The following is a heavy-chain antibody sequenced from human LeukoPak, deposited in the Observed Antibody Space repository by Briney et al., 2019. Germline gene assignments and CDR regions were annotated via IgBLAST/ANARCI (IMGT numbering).Heavy chain of an antibody. CDR2: XXYSGST. CDR1: XGXXXXXX. CDR3: ARWLVTKSGYYYGMDV. Sequence: PSETLSLTCTVXXGXXXXXXXXXIXXXXXKXXXXIXXXXYSGSTNYNPSLKSRVTISXDTSKSQFSLKLSSVTAADTAVYYCARWLVTKSGYYYGMDVWGQGTTVTVSS. V-gene: IGHV4-59*01. D-gene: IGHD2-21*02. J-gene: IGHJ6*02.